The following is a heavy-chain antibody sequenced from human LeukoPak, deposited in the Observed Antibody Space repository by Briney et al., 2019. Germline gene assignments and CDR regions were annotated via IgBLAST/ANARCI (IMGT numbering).Heavy chain of an antibody. CDR1: EFSFSSYA. Sequence: GGSLRLSCAASEFSFSSYAMSWVRQAPGKGLEWVSGISVSGGSTDYADSVKGRFTISRDNSKNTLYLQMNSLRAEDTAVYYCAKGHSSGWYDYWGQGTLVTVSS. V-gene: IGHV3-23*01. J-gene: IGHJ4*02. CDR3: AKGHSSGWYDY. D-gene: IGHD6-19*01. CDR2: ISVSGGST.